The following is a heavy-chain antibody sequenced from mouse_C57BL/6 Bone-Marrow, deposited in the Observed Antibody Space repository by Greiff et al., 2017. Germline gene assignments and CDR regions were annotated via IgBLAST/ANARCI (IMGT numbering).Heavy chain of an antibody. J-gene: IGHJ4*01. CDR3: ARHGDYDAMDY. Sequence: EVQLVESGGDLVKPGGSLKLSCAASGFTFSSYGMSWVRQTPDKSLEWVATISSGGSYTYYPDSVKGRFTISRDNAKNTLYLQMSSLKSEDTAMYYCARHGDYDAMDYWGQGTSVTVSS. V-gene: IGHV5-6*01. CDR2: ISSGGSYT. CDR1: GFTFSSYG.